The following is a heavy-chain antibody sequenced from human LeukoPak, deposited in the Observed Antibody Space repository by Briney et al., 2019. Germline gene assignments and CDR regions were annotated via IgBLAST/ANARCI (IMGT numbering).Heavy chain of an antibody. CDR1: GYSFTNYW. CDR2: IYPGVSNT. J-gene: IGHJ3*02. CDR3: ARRGYYSYDAFDI. Sequence: GEPLKISCKGSGYSFTNYWIGWVRQMPGKGLGWMGIIYPGVSNTKYSPSFQGQFTISADKSINTAYLQWSSLKASDTAMYYCARRGYYSYDAFDIWGQGTMVTVSS. V-gene: IGHV5-51*01. D-gene: IGHD3-22*01.